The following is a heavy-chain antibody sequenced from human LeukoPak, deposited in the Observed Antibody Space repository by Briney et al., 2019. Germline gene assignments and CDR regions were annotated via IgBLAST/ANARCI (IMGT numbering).Heavy chain of an antibody. CDR3: ARDHASLWFGEFPFDY. CDR1: GFTFSSYS. J-gene: IGHJ4*02. D-gene: IGHD3-10*01. V-gene: IGHV3-21*01. CDR2: ISSSSSYI. Sequence: GGSLRLSCAASGFTFSSYSMNWVRQAPGKGLGWVSSISSSSSYIYYADSVKGRFTISRDNAKNSLYLQMNSLRAEDTAVYYCARDHASLWFGEFPFDYWGQGTLVTVSS.